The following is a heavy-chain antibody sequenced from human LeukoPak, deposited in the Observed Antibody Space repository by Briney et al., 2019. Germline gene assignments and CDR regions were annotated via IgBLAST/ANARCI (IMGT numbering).Heavy chain of an antibody. Sequence: GGSLRLSCAASGFTFSSYGMHWVRQAPGKGLEWVAFIRYDGSNKYYADSVKGRFTISRDNSKNTLYLQMNSLRAEDTAVYYCAKDSGLDYPATDYWGQGTLVTVSS. D-gene: IGHD3/OR15-3a*01. J-gene: IGHJ4*02. CDR1: GFTFSSYG. CDR3: AKDSGLDYPATDY. CDR2: IRYDGSNK. V-gene: IGHV3-30*02.